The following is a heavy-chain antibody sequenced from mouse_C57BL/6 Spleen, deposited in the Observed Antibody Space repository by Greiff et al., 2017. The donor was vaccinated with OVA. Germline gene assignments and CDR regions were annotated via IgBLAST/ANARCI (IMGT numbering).Heavy chain of an antibody. CDR1: GYTFTSYW. CDR3: ARGTTVDYAMDY. J-gene: IGHJ4*01. CDR2: INPSSGYT. D-gene: IGHD1-1*01. Sequence: QVHVKQSGAELAKPGASVKLSCKASGYTFTSYWMHWVKQRPGQGLEWIGYINPSSGYTKYNQKFKDKATLTADKSSSTAYMQLSSLTYEDSAVYYCARGTTVDYAMDYWGQGTSVTVSS. V-gene: IGHV1-7*01.